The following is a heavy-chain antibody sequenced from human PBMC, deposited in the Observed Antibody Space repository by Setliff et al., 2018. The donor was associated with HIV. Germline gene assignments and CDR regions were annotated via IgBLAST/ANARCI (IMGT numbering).Heavy chain of an antibody. Sequence: ASVKVSCKASGHTFTGYCMHWVRQAPGQGLEWVGWINYNSGSTEYAQRSQGRVTMTRDTSISTGYMELSRLRSDDTAVYYCARSPYSSGWGPSSVAYMDVWGKGTTVTVSS. CDR1: GHTFTGYC. J-gene: IGHJ6*03. CDR2: INYNSGST. CDR3: ARSPYSSGWGPSSVAYMDV. V-gene: IGHV1-2*02. D-gene: IGHD6-19*01.